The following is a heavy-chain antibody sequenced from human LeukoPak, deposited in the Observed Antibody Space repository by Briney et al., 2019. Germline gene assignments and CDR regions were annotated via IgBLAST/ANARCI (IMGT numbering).Heavy chain of an antibody. CDR3: AKYSSGWYSLDY. Sequence: PGGSLRLSCAASGFTFSSYGMHWVRQAPGRGPEWVAVISYDGSNKYYADSVKGRFTISRDNSKNTLYLQMNSLRAEDTAVYYCAKYSSGWYSLDYWGQGTLVTVSS. D-gene: IGHD6-19*01. CDR2: ISYDGSNK. CDR1: GFTFSSYG. V-gene: IGHV3-30*18. J-gene: IGHJ4*02.